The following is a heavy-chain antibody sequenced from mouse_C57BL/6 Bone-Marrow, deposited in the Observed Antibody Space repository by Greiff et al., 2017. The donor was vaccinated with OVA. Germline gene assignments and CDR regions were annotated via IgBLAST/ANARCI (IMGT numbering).Heavy chain of an antibody. J-gene: IGHJ3*01. V-gene: IGHV2-9-1*01. CDR3: ARGALYSNYDFAY. CDR1: GFSLTSYA. Sequence: VQLQQSGPGLVAPSQSLSITCTVSGFSLTSYAISWVRQPPGTGLEWLGVIWTGGGTNYNSALKSRLSISKDNSKSQVFLKMNSLQTDDTARYYCARGALYSNYDFAYWGQGTLVTVSA. CDR2: IWTGGGT. D-gene: IGHD2-5*01.